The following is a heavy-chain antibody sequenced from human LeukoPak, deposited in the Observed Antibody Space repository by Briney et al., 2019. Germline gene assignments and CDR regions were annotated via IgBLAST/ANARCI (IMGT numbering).Heavy chain of an antibody. D-gene: IGHD3-9*01. J-gene: IGHJ4*02. Sequence: SDTLSLTCAVYGGSFSGYYWSWIRQPPGKGLEWIGEINHSGSTNYNPSLKSRVTISVDTSKNQFPLKLSSVTAADTAVYYCARLLPYYDILTGYYMPHFDYWGQGTLVTVSS. V-gene: IGHV4-34*01. CDR2: INHSGST. CDR1: GGSFSGYY. CDR3: ARLLPYYDILTGYYMPHFDY.